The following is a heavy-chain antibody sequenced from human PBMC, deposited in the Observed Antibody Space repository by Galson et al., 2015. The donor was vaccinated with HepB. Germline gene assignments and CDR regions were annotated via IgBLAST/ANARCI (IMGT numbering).Heavy chain of an antibody. CDR2: IYPGDSDT. J-gene: IGHJ3*02. V-gene: IGHV5-51*01. D-gene: IGHD3-22*01. CDR3: ARKRGGYFGYDAFDI. CDR1: GYSFSSSW. Sequence: SGAEVKKPGESLKISCKGSGYSFSSSWIAWVRQMPGKGLDWMGIIYPGDSDTRYNPSFQGQVTISADKSITTAYLQWSSLKASDTAMYYCARKRGGYFGYDAFDIWGQGTMVTVSS.